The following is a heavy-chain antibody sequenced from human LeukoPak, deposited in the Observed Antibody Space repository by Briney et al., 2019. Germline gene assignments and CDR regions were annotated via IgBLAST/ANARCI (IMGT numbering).Heavy chain of an antibody. Sequence: ASVKVSCKASGYTFTGYYMHWVRQAPGQGLEWMGWINPNSGGTNYAQKFQGRVTMTRDTSISTAYMELSRLRSDDTAVYYCARVPVGTGTTPYYYYGMDVWGQGTTVTVSS. J-gene: IGHJ6*02. CDR2: INPNSGGT. CDR3: ARVPVGTGTTPYYYYGMDV. D-gene: IGHD1-7*01. V-gene: IGHV1-2*02. CDR1: GYTFTGYY.